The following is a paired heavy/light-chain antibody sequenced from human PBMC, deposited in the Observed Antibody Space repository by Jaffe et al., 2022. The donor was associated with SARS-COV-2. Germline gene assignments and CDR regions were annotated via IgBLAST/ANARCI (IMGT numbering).Light chain of an antibody. CDR2: EDN. V-gene: IGLV6-57*01. CDR1: SGSIASNY. J-gene: IGLJ3*02. Sequence: NFMLTQPHSVSESPGKTVTISCTRSSGSIASNYVQWYQQRPGSSPITVIYEDNQRPSGVPDRFSGSIDSSSNSASLTISGLKAEDEADYYCQSCDSVFGGGTKLTVL. CDR3: QSCDSV.
Heavy chain of an antibody. V-gene: IGHV3-7*01. Sequence: EVQLVESGGGLVQPGGSLRLSCAASGFSFSTYWMSWVRQAPGKGLEWVASIKEDGIEKYHVDSVKGRFIISRDNAKTSLYLQMNRLRAEDTAVYYCATWHVTAAGNGWPEYWGQGTLVTVSS. CDR1: GFSFSTYW. D-gene: IGHD6-13*01. J-gene: IGHJ4*02. CDR3: ATWHVTAAGNGWPEY. CDR2: IKEDGIEK.